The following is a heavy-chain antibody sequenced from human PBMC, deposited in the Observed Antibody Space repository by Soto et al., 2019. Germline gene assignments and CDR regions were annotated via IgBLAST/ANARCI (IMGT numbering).Heavy chain of an antibody. CDR3: AKDAGAVVVAASITYFDY. Sequence: QVQLVESGGGVVQPGRSLRLSCAASGFTFSSYGMHWVRQAPGKGLEWVAIISYDGSNKYYADSVKGRFTISRDSSKNTLYLHMNSLKAEDTAVYYCAKDAGAVVVAASITYFDYWGQGTLVTVSS. D-gene: IGHD2-15*01. J-gene: IGHJ4*02. CDR2: ISYDGSNK. V-gene: IGHV3-30*18. CDR1: GFTFSSYG.